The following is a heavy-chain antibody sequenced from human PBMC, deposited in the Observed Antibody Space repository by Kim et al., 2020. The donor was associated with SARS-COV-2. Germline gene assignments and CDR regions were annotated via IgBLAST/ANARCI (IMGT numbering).Heavy chain of an antibody. CDR1: GYTLTELS. Sequence: ASVKVSCKVSGYTLTELSMHWVRQAPGKGLEWMGGFDPEDGETIYAQKFQGRVTMTEDTSTDTAYMELSSLRSEDTAVYYCATQLPIAAADGPTEYNWFDPWGQGTLVTVSS. J-gene: IGHJ5*02. CDR2: FDPEDGET. CDR3: ATQLPIAAADGPTEYNWFDP. V-gene: IGHV1-24*01. D-gene: IGHD6-13*01.